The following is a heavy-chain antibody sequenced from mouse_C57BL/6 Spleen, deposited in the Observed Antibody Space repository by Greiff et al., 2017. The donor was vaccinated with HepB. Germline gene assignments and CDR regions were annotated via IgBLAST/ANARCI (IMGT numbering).Heavy chain of an antibody. D-gene: IGHD3-2*02. Sequence: QVQLQQSGPELVKPGASVKISCKASGYAFSSSWMNWVKQRPGKGLEWIGRIYPGDGDTNYNGKFKGKATLTADKSSSTAYMQLSSLTSEDSAVYFCARLGSSGFDYWGQGTTLTVSS. CDR1: GYAFSSSW. J-gene: IGHJ2*01. CDR3: ARLGSSGFDY. V-gene: IGHV1-82*01. CDR2: IYPGDGDT.